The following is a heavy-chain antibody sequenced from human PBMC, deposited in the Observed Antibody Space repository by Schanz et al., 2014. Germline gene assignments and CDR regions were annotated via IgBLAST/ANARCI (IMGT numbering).Heavy chain of an antibody. CDR3: ARGRGFYDY. D-gene: IGHD3-10*01. Sequence: QVQLVQSGAEVKKPGASVKVSCKASGYTFISYGIKWVRQAPGQGLEWMGWISAYNGNTNYAQKLQGRLTMTRDTSTSTVYMELSSLTSEDTAVHYCARGRGFYDYWGQGTLVTVSS. V-gene: IGHV1-18*01. J-gene: IGHJ4*02. CDR1: GYTFISYG. CDR2: ISAYNGNT.